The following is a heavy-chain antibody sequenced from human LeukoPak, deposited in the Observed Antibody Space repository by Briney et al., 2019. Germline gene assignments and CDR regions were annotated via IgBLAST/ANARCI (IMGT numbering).Heavy chain of an antibody. Sequence: GASVKVSCKASGYTFTVYYMHWVRQAPGQGLEWMGWISGHNGNTNYAQKLQGRVTMTTDTSTSTAYMELRSLRSDDTAIYYCARVRVAVAPAAKNGFDYWGQGTLVTVSS. CDR2: ISGHNGNT. CDR1: GYTFTVYY. J-gene: IGHJ4*02. CDR3: ARVRVAVAPAAKNGFDY. D-gene: IGHD2-2*01. V-gene: IGHV1-18*04.